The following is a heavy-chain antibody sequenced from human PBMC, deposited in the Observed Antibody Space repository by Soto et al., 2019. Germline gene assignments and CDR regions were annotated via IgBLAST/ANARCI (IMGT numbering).Heavy chain of an antibody. CDR2: IIPILDTA. CDR3: ARETQSYGGNSGNWFDP. Sequence: SVKVSCKASGGTFSSNAISWVRQAAGQGLEWMGGIIPILDTAKYAQKFQGRVTITADKSTSTAYMEVGSLRSEDTAVYYCARETQSYGGNSGNWFDPWGQGTLVTVSS. CDR1: GGTFSSNA. J-gene: IGHJ5*02. V-gene: IGHV1-69*10. D-gene: IGHD2-21*02.